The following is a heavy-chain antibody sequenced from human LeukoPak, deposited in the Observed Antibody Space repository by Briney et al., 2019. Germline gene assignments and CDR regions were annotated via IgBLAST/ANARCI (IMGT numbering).Heavy chain of an antibody. V-gene: IGHV3-21*01. J-gene: IGHJ4*02. Sequence: GGSLRLSCAASGLTFSSYSMNWVRQSPGKGLEWVSSISSSSSYIYYADSVRGRFTISRDNAKNSLYLQMNSLRAEDMAVYYCVKRWTGTTIGQQDYWGQGTLVTVSS. CDR2: ISSSSSYI. D-gene: IGHD1-1*01. CDR3: VKRWTGTTIGQQDY. CDR1: GLTFSSYS.